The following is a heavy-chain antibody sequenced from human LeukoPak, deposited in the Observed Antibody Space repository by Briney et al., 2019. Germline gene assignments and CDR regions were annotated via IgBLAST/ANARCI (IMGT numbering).Heavy chain of an antibody. CDR3: ARRAGGYSHPYDY. CDR1: GGSISSSSYY. J-gene: IGHJ4*02. V-gene: IGHV4-39*07. D-gene: IGHD4-23*01. CDR2: IYYSGST. Sequence: SETLSLTCTVSGGSISSSSYYWGWIRQPPGKGLEWIGSIYYSGSTYYNPSLKSRVTLSVDTSKNQFSLKLSSVTAADTAVYYCARRAGGYSHPYDYWGQGTLVTVSS.